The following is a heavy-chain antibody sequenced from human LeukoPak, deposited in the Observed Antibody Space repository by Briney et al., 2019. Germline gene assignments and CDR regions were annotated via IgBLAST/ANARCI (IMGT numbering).Heavy chain of an antibody. D-gene: IGHD2-15*01. CDR1: GFSFCSYA. CDR2: ISYDGSNQ. J-gene: IGHJ5*02. V-gene: IGHV3-30*04. CDR3: ARCGSAGNCYSRFDP. Sequence: GGSLRLSCAASGFSFCSYAMDWVRQAPGKGLEWVALISYDGSNQYYTDSVKGRFTISRDNSKNTLYLQMNSLRAEDTAVYYCARCGSAGNCYSRFDPWGQGTLVTVSS.